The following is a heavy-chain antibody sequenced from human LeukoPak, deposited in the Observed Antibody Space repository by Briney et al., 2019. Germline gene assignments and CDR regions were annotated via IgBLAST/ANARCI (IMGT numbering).Heavy chain of an antibody. CDR2: ISYDGSNK. V-gene: IGHV3-30*18. CDR3: AKGLTYSSSWPHDY. J-gene: IGHJ4*02. Sequence: GGSLGLSCAASGFTFSSYGMHWVRQPPAKGLGGGAVISYDGSNKYYADSVKGRFTISRDNSKNTLYLQMNSLRAEDAAVYYCAKGLTYSSSWPHDYWGQGTLVTVSS. D-gene: IGHD6-13*01. CDR1: GFTFSSYG.